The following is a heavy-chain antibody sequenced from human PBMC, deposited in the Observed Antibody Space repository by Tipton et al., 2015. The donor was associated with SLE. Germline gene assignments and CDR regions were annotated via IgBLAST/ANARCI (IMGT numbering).Heavy chain of an antibody. CDR3: AREDGIAAAGDY. CDR2: INHSGST. J-gene: IGHJ4*02. Sequence: TLSLTCAVSGYSISSGYYWGWIRQPPGKGLEWIGEINHSGSTNYNPSLKSRVTISVDTSKNQFSLKLSSVTAADTAVYYCAREDGIAAAGDYWGQGTLVTVSS. V-gene: IGHV4-38-2*02. CDR1: GYSISSGYY. D-gene: IGHD6-13*01.